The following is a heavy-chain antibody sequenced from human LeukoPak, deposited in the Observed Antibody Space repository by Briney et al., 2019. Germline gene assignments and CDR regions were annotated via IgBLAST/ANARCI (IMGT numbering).Heavy chain of an antibody. D-gene: IGHD1-14*01. J-gene: IGHJ6*03. Sequence: GGSLRLSCAASGFTFSSNWMSWVRQAPGKGLEWVANIKQDGSEKYYVDSVKGRFTISRDNAKNSLYLQMNSLRAEDTAVYYCATRTGGGDYYMDVWGKGTTVTVSS. V-gene: IGHV3-7*01. CDR3: ATRTGGGDYYMDV. CDR1: GFTFSSNW. CDR2: IKQDGSEK.